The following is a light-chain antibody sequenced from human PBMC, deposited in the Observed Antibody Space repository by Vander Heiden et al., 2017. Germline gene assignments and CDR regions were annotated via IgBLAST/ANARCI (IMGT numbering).Light chain of an antibody. CDR2: QTS. V-gene: IGKV1-5*03. J-gene: IGKJ2*01. CDR3: LHYGAFPFT. Sequence: IQMTQSRSTLSASVGDRITITCRPSQSFTGYLAWYRQTPGKAPNLLIYQTSTLHSGVPSRFSGSGSGTEFTLTISSLQPDDFATYYCLHYGAFPFTFGQGTKVDIK. CDR1: QSFTGY.